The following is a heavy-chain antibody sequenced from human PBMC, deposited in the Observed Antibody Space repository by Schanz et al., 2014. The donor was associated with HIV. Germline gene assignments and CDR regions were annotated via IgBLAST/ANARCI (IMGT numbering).Heavy chain of an antibody. Sequence: EVHLLESGGGLVQPGGSLRLSCAASGFSFSDNVMTWVRQAPGKGLEWVSIISARGGDTYYADSVKGRFTISRDNSKNTLFLQMDSLRAEDTAVYYCATAAVTDYSDNWGQGTLVTVSS. J-gene: IGHJ4*02. CDR2: ISARGGDT. V-gene: IGHV3-23*01. D-gene: IGHD4-17*01. CDR1: GFSFSDNV. CDR3: ATAAVTDYSDN.